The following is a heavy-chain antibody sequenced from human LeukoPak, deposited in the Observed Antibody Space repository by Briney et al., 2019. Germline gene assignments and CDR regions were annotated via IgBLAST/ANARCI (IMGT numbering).Heavy chain of an antibody. CDR3: ARSISGSYYDAFDI. J-gene: IGHJ3*02. CDR2: VYSRGSP. V-gene: IGHV4-61*02. D-gene: IGHD1-26*01. Sequence: PSETLSLTCTVSGDSINNGSYYWTWIRQPAGKSLEWIGRVYSRGSPNYNSSLKSRVSISIDKSRNQVSLKMNSMTAADTAVYYCARSISGSYYDAFDIRGQGTMVTVSS. CDR1: GDSINNGSYY.